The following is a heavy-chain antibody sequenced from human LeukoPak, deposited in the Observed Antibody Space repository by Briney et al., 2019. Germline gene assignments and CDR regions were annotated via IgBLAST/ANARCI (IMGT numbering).Heavy chain of an antibody. CDR1: GDSVSSNRAG. Sequence: PSQTLSLTCAISGDSVSSNRAGWNWIRQSPSRGLEWLGRTYYRSKWFNGYAVSVKSRITISPDTSKNQFSLQLNSVTPEDTAVYYCARDYDILTGTTMGFDYWGQGTLVTVSS. D-gene: IGHD3-9*01. V-gene: IGHV6-1*01. J-gene: IGHJ4*02. CDR2: TYYRSKWFN. CDR3: ARDYDILTGTTMGFDY.